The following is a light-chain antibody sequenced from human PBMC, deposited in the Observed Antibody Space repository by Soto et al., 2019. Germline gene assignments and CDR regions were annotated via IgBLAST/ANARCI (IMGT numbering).Light chain of an antibody. V-gene: IGKV3-20*01. CDR3: QQYGSSPLT. J-gene: IGKJ1*01. CDR1: QSVSSSY. CDR2: GAS. Sequence: SRGTLYLSQGERATLSCRASQSVSSSYLAWYQQKPGQAPRLLIYGASSRATGIPDRFSGSGSGTDFTLTISRLDPEDFAVYYCQQYGSSPLTFAQ.